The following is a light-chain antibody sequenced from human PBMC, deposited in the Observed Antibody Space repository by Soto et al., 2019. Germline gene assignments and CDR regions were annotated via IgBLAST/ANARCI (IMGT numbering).Light chain of an antibody. CDR3: QSYDSSLSAPYV. Sequence: QSVLTQPRSVSGAAGQRVTISCTGSSSNIGAGYDVHWYQQLPGTAPKLLIYGNSNRPSGVPDRFSGSKSGTSASLAITGLQAEDEADYYCQSYDSSLSAPYVFGTGTKVTVL. CDR2: GNS. V-gene: IGLV1-40*01. J-gene: IGLJ1*01. CDR1: SSNIGAGYD.